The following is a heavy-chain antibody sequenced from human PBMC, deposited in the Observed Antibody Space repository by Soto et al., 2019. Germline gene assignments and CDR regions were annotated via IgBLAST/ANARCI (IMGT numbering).Heavy chain of an antibody. D-gene: IGHD6-13*01. J-gene: IGHJ4*02. Sequence: EVQLMESGGGLVQPGGSLRLSCAASGFTLSDSYMDWVRQAPGKGLEWVGRTKNKADGYTPQYAASVEGRFTISRDDSKNSLYLQMNRLQTEDTAIYFCLRGHSREHAGSDYWGQGTLVTVSS. CDR1: GFTLSDSY. V-gene: IGHV3-72*01. CDR3: LRGHSREHAGSDY. CDR2: TKNKADGYTP.